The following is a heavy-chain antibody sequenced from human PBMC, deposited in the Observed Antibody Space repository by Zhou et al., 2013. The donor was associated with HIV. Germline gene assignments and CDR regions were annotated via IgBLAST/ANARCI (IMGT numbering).Heavy chain of an antibody. D-gene: IGHD5-18*01. J-gene: IGHJ3*02. V-gene: IGHV1-18*01. CDR2: INAGNGNT. Sequence: QVQLVQSGAEVKKPGSSVKVSCRASGGTFSTYAFSWVRQAPGQGLEWMGWINAGNGNTKYSQKLQGRVTMTTDTSTSTAYMELRSLRSDDTAVYYCARALHPTGGYSFGDAFDIWGQGTMVTVSS. CDR1: GGTFSTYA. CDR3: ARALHPTGGYSFGDAFDI.